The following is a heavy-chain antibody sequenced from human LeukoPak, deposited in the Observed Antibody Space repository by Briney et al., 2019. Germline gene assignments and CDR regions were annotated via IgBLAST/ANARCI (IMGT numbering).Heavy chain of an antibody. V-gene: IGHV4-30-4*08. D-gene: IGHD5-18*01. Sequence: PSETLSLTCTVSGGSISSDDYYWSWIRQTPGKGLEWIGNIFYSGGTYYNPSLESRVTISVDTSKNQFSLKLSSVTAADTAVYYCARDSGRGYSYGSPFDAWGQGTLVSVSS. J-gene: IGHJ4*02. CDR2: IFYSGGT. CDR1: GGSISSDDYY. CDR3: ARDSGRGYSYGSPFDA.